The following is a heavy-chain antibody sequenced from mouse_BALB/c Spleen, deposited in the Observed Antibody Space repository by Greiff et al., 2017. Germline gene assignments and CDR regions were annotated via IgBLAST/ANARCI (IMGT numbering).Heavy chain of an antibody. CDR2: IWSGGST. CDR1: GFSLTSYG. V-gene: IGHV2-2*02. D-gene: IGHD2-1*01. Sequence: QGQLQQSGPGLVQPSQSLSITCTVSGFSLTSYGVHWVRQSPGKGLEWLGVIWSGGSTDYNAAFISRLSISKDNSKSQVFFKMNSLQANDTAIYYCARGDGNYWFAYWGQGTLVTVSA. CDR3: ARGDGNYWFAY. J-gene: IGHJ3*01.